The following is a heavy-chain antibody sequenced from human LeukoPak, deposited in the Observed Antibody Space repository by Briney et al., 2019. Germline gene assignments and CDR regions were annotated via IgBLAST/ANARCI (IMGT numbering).Heavy chain of an antibody. CDR2: IKQDGSEK. CDR1: GFTFSNYW. V-gene: IGHV3-7*01. CDR3: AKDVAYYYDSSGYIDY. J-gene: IGHJ4*02. Sequence: GGSLRLSCAASGFTFSNYWMSWVRQAPGKGLEWVANIKQDGSEKYYVDSVKGRFTISRDNAKNSLYLQMNSLRAEDTAVYYCAKDVAYYYDSSGYIDYWGQGTLVTVSS. D-gene: IGHD3-22*01.